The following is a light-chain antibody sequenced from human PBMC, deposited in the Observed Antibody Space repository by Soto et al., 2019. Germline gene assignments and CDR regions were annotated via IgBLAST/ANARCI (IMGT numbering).Light chain of an antibody. CDR2: DVS. CDR1: QRINSW. Sequence: DIPMTQSPSTLSASVGDRVTITCRASQRINSWLAWYQQKPGKAPKLLIFDVSSSESGVPSRFSGSGSGTEFTLTISSLQPDDFATYYCQQYESYPRTFGPGTKVEVK. J-gene: IGKJ1*01. V-gene: IGKV1-5*01. CDR3: QQYESYPRT.